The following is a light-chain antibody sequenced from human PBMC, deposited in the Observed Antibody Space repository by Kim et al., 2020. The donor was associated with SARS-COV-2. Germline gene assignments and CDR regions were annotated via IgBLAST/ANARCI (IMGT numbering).Light chain of an antibody. CDR1: HSVRSSY. Sequence: PWERPTLSCRASHSVRSSYLAWYQQKPGQAPRLLIYGASSRATGIPDRFSGSGSGTDFTLTISRLEPEDFAVYYCQQYGSSPPWTFGQGTKVDIK. CDR3: QQYGSSPPWT. J-gene: IGKJ1*01. V-gene: IGKV3-20*01. CDR2: GAS.